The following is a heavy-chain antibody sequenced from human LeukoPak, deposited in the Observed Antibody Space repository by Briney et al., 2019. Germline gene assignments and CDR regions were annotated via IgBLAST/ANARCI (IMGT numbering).Heavy chain of an antibody. CDR1: GFSFTSYW. CDR2: INTDGSST. V-gene: IGHV3-74*01. D-gene: IGHD2-15*01. J-gene: IGHJ6*02. Sequence: PGGSLRLSCAASGFSFTSYWMHWVRQAPGKGLVWVSHINTDGSSTTYADSVKGRFSISRDNAKNTLYLQMNSLRAEDTAVYFCVRGYSFGPYGMDVWGQGTTVTVSS. CDR3: VRGYSFGPYGMDV.